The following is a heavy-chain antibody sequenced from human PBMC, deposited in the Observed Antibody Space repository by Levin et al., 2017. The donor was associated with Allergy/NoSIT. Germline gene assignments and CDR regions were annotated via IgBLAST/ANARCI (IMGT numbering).Heavy chain of an antibody. CDR1: GFTFSSHD. V-gene: IGHV3-48*01. CDR2: ISGRSRTM. CDR3: ARDNDFPYFDH. D-gene: IGHD3-3*01. Sequence: SCAASGFTFSSHDMNWVRQAPGKGLEWVSFISGRSRTMSYADSVGGRFTVSRDNAKNLLYLQMNSLRAEDTAVYYCARDNDFPYFDHWGEGTLVTVSS. J-gene: IGHJ4*02.